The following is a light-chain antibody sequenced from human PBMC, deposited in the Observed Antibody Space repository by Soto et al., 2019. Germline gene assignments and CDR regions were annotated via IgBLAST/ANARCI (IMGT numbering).Light chain of an antibody. Sequence: QSALTQPPSASGSPGQSVTISCTGTSSDVGGYNYVSWYQQHPGKAPKLMIYEVSKRPSGVPDRFSGSKSGNTASLTVSGLQAEGEADYYCSSYAGSNNFGVFGTGTKVTVL. CDR1: SSDVGGYNY. CDR2: EVS. CDR3: SSYAGSNNFGV. J-gene: IGLJ1*01. V-gene: IGLV2-8*01.